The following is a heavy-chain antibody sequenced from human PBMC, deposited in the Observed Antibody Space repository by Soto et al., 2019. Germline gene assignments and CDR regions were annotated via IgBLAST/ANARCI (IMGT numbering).Heavy chain of an antibody. D-gene: IGHD3-22*01. CDR1: GFSLTTREVG. CDR2: IYWDDDK. J-gene: IGHJ4*02. Sequence: QITLKESGPTLVKPTQTLTLTCSFSGFSLTTREVGVGWIRQPPGKALEWLALIYWDDDKRYNPSLKSRLAITKDTSKNQVVLTMTTMSPVDTATYYCARNAEYYTSAHYRTWGQGTLVTVSS. CDR3: ARNAEYYTSAHYRT. V-gene: IGHV2-5*02.